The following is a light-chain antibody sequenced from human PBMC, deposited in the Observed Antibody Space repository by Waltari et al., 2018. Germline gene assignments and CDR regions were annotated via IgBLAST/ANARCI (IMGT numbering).Light chain of an antibody. CDR2: DVG. CDR1: TGPVTVTHY. CDR3: LLSFSGTVV. J-gene: IGLJ2*01. Sequence: QDVVTQEPSVTGSAGGTVTLTCGSTTGPVTVTHYPPWFQQQPGQAPKTMIYDVGNKHSWTPARFSASLIGGKAALTLSGAQFEDEADYYCLLSFSGTVVFGGGTRLTVL. V-gene: IGLV7-46*01.